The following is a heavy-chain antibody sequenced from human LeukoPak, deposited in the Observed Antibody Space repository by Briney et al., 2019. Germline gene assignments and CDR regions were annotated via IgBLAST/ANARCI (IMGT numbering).Heavy chain of an antibody. Sequence: PSETLSLTCAVYGGSFSGYYWSWLRQPPGKGLEWIGEINHSGSTNYNPSLKSRVTISVDTSKNQFSLKLSSATAADTAVYYCARRRQSYYYGSGSTTNWFDPWGQGTLVTVSS. J-gene: IGHJ5*02. CDR3: ARRRQSYYYGSGSTTNWFDP. CDR1: GGSFSGYY. CDR2: INHSGST. D-gene: IGHD3-10*01. V-gene: IGHV4-34*01.